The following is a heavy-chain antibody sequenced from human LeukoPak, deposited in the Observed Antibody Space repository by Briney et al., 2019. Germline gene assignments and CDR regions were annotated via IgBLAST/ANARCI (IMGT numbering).Heavy chain of an antibody. CDR2: IYSGGST. D-gene: IGHD6-13*01. V-gene: IGHV3-53*01. CDR1: GFTVSSNY. J-gene: IGHJ4*02. CDR3: ARFIAAPYYFDY. Sequence: GGSLRLSCAASGFTVSSNYMSWVRQAPGKGLEWVSVIYSGGSTYYADSVKGRFTISRDNAKNSLYLQMNSLRAEDTAVYYCARFIAAPYYFDYWGRGSLVTVSS.